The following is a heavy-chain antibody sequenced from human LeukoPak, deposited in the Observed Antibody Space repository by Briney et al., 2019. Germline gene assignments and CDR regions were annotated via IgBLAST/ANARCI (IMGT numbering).Heavy chain of an antibody. D-gene: IGHD6-19*01. CDR3: ARDGYYSGWYPGGGFLDY. J-gene: IGHJ4*02. Sequence: GGSLRLSCEASGFTFSSYAIHWVRQAPGQGLEWVAVISYDGNNKYYADSVKGRFIISRDNSKNTLYLQMNSLRTEDTAVYYCARDGYYSGWYPGGGFLDYWGQGTLVTVSS. CDR1: GFTFSSYA. V-gene: IGHV3-30-3*01. CDR2: ISYDGNNK.